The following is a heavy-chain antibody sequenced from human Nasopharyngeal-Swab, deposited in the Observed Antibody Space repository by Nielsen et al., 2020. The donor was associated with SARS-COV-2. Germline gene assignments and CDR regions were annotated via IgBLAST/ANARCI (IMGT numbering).Heavy chain of an antibody. J-gene: IGHJ4*02. Sequence: WIRQPPGQGLEWISFISSSGTKEQYRGSGRGQFTISRDNAKNPAYLHMNSLRAEDTAIYYCASQYSFGYYFDCWGQGTLVTVSS. V-gene: IGHV3-11*01. D-gene: IGHD3-3*01. CDR3: ASQYSFGYYFDC. CDR2: ISSSGTKE.